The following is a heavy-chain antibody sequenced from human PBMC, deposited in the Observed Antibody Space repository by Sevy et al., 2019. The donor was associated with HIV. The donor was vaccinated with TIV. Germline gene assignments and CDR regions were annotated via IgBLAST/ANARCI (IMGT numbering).Heavy chain of an antibody. Sequence: GESLKISCAASGFTFSSYWMNWVRQAPGKGLEWVANIKEDGSDKYHVDSVKGRFTISRDNAQNSQYLEMNSLRAEDRAVYYCARWDVWGKGTTVTVSS. J-gene: IGHJ6*04. CDR3: ARWDV. CDR2: IKEDGSDK. V-gene: IGHV3-7*01. CDR1: GFTFSSYW.